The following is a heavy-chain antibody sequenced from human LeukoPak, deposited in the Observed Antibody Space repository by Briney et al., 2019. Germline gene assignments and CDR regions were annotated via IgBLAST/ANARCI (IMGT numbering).Heavy chain of an antibody. CDR1: GGSFSGYY. Sequence: ETLSLTCAVYGGSFSGYYWSWIRQPPGKGLEWIGEINHSGSTNYNPSLKSRVTISVDTSKNQFSLKLSSVTAADTAVYYCARRYDFWSGHYGMDVWGQGTTVTVSS. J-gene: IGHJ6*02. CDR3: ARRYDFWSGHYGMDV. CDR2: INHSGST. V-gene: IGHV4-34*01. D-gene: IGHD3-3*01.